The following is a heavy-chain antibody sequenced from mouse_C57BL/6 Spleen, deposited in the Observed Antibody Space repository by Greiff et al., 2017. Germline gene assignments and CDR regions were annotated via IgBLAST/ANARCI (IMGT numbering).Heavy chain of an antibody. V-gene: IGHV1-53*01. Sequence: QVQLQQPGPELVKPGASVKLSCKASGYTFTSYWMNWVKQRPGQGLEWIGNINPSNGGTNYNEKFKSKATLTVDKSSSTAYMQLSSLTSEDSAVYYCASSGSHYYGSSLDYWGQGTLLTVSA. CDR1: GYTFTSYW. CDR2: INPSNGGT. D-gene: IGHD1-1*01. J-gene: IGHJ2*01. CDR3: ASSGSHYYGSSLDY.